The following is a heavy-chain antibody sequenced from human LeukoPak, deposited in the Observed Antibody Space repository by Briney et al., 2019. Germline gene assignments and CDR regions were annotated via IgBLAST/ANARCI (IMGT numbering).Heavy chain of an antibody. CDR2: ISNSGSP. D-gene: IGHD1-26*01. CDR1: GASISSLY. J-gene: IGHJ4*02. CDR3: AIESRQVGN. Sequence: PSETLSLTCTVSGASISSLYWSWIRQPPGRGLEWIGFISNSGSPTYNPSLNSRVTISLDTSKNQFSLKVNYVTAADTAVYYCAIESRQVGNWGQGTLVTVSS. V-gene: IGHV4-59*01.